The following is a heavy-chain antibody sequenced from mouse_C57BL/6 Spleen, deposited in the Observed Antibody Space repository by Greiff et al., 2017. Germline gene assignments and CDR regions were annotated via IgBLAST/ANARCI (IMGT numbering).Heavy chain of an antibody. J-gene: IGHJ4*01. D-gene: IGHD1-1*01. CDR1: GYAFSSSW. V-gene: IGHV1-82*01. Sequence: VQLQQSGPELVKPGASVKISCKASGYAFSSSWMNWVKQRPGKGLEWIGRIYPGDGDTNYNGKFKGKATLTAEQSSSTAYMQLSSLTSEDSAVYFCARKDYGNAMDYWGQGTSVTVSS. CDR3: ARKDYGNAMDY. CDR2: IYPGDGDT.